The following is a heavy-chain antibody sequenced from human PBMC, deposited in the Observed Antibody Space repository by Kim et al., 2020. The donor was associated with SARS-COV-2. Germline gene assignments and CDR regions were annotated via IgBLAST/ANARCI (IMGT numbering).Heavy chain of an antibody. V-gene: IGHV4-31*03. CDR1: GGSISSGGYY. CDR2: IYYSGST. J-gene: IGHJ4*02. Sequence: SETLSLTCTVSGGSISSGGYYWSWIRQHPGKGLEWIGYIYYSGSTYYNPSLKSRVTISVDTSKNQFSLKLSSVTAADTAGYYCVAWGSYPYDYWGQGTLVTVSS. D-gene: IGHD3-16*02. CDR3: VAWGSYPYDY.